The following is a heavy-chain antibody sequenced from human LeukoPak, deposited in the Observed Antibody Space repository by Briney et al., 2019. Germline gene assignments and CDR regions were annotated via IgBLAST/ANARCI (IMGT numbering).Heavy chain of an antibody. V-gene: IGHV3-30*04. CDR1: GFTFRSYA. J-gene: IGHJ2*01. Sequence: PGKSLTLSCAASGFTFRSYAMHWVRQGPGKGLEWVTFISNDGSVKDYADSVKGRFTIFRDNSKNTVSLQMNSLRGEDTALYYCARDSTMVRATIISWSLDLWGRGTLVTVSS. D-gene: IGHD3-10*01. CDR3: ARDSTMVRATIISWSLDL. CDR2: ISNDGSVK.